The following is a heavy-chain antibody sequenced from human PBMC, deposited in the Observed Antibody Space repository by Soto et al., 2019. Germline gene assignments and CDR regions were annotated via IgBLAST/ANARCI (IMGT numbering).Heavy chain of an antibody. CDR3: ARGRVTAGPFDY. V-gene: IGHV4-59*01. D-gene: IGHD6-13*01. CDR1: GGSISSYY. Sequence: SETLSLTCTVSGGSISSYYWSWIRQPPGKGLEWIGYIYYSGSTNYNPPLKSRVTISVDTSKNQFSLKLSSVTAADTAVYYCARGRVTAGPFDYWGQGTLVTVSP. CDR2: IYYSGST. J-gene: IGHJ4*02.